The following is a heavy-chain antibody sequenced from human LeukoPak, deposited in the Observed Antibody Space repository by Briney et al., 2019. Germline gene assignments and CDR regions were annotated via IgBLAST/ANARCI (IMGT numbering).Heavy chain of an antibody. CDR2: INYSGST. CDR3: ARDPLSTNDFDI. Sequence: SETLSLTCTVSGGSITNSYWNWIRQSPGKGLEWIGYINYSGSTNYNPSLKSRVTISVDTSKNQFSLKLSSVTAADTAVYFCARDPLSTNDFDIWGQGTMVSVSS. D-gene: IGHD1-1*01. CDR1: GGSITNSY. V-gene: IGHV4-59*01. J-gene: IGHJ3*02.